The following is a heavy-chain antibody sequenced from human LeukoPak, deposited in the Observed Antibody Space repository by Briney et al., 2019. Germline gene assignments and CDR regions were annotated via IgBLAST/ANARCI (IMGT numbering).Heavy chain of an antibody. D-gene: IGHD3-10*01. CDR3: AKDSFLWFGEPTPVGYFDY. Sequence: GGSLRLSCAASGFTFSSYGMHWVRQAPGKGLEWVAFIRYDGSNKYYADSVKGRFTISRDNSKNTLYLQMNSLRAEDTAVYYCAKDSFLWFGEPTPVGYFDYWGQGTLVTVSS. V-gene: IGHV3-30*02. J-gene: IGHJ4*02. CDR1: GFTFSSYG. CDR2: IRYDGSNK.